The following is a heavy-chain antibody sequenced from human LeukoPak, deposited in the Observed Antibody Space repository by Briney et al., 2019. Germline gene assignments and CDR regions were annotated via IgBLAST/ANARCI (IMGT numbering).Heavy chain of an antibody. V-gene: IGHV4-39*07. CDR1: SGSISSSSYY. CDR2: IYYSRST. Sequence: PSETLSLTCTLSSGSISSSSYYCGWIRQPPVKGLDWIASIYYSRSTYYNASLKSPVTISLDTSKNQFSLKLSSVTAPDTAVYYCAGTHSSAYSFPSCGQGTLVTVSS. CDR3: AGTHSSAYSFPS. D-gene: IGHD3-22*01. J-gene: IGHJ5*02.